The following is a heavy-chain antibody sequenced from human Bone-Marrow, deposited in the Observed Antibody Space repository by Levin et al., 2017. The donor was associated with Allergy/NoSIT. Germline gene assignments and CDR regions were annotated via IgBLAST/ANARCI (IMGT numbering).Heavy chain of an antibody. D-gene: IGHD4-23*01. J-gene: IGHJ4*02. CDR3: ARHDYGGNSPDY. CDR1: GFTFTDYS. Sequence: LSLTCAASGFTFTDYSMNWVRQAPGKGLEWVSYIGSSSSTIYYADSVKGRFTISRDNAKNSLYLQMNSLRAEDTAVYFCARHDYGGNSPDYWGQGTLVTVSS. CDR2: IGSSSSTI. V-gene: IGHV3-48*04.